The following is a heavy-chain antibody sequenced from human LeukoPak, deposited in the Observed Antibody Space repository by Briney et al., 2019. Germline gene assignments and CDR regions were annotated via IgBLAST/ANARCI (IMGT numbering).Heavy chain of an antibody. CDR2: ISAYNGNT. Sequence: ASVKVSCKASGYTFTSYGISWVRQGPGQGLEWMGWISAYNGNTNYAQKLQGRVTMTTDTSTSTAYMELRSLRSDDTAVYYCARNHHSQIVGATPNFDYWGQGTLVTVSS. V-gene: IGHV1-18*01. D-gene: IGHD1-26*01. J-gene: IGHJ4*02. CDR3: ARNHHSQIVGATPNFDY. CDR1: GYTFTSYG.